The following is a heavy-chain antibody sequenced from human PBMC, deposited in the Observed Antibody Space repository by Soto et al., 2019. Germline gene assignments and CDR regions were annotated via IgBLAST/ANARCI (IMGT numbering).Heavy chain of an antibody. J-gene: IGHJ4*02. V-gene: IGHV1-18*01. Sequence: QVQLVQSGAEVKKPGASVKVSCKASGYTFTSYGISWVRQAPGQGLEWMGWISAYNGNTNYAQKLQGKVTITTDTTTSTAYMELRSLRSDDTAVYYCARDYGDYVDLGYYFDYWGQGTLVTVSS. CDR3: ARDYGDYVDLGYYFDY. D-gene: IGHD4-17*01. CDR1: GYTFTSYG. CDR2: ISAYNGNT.